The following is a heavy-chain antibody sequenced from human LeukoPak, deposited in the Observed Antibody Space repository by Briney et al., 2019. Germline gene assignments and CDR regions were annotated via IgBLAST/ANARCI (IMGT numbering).Heavy chain of an antibody. Sequence: GGSLRLACAASGFTSSDYDMNWVRHPPGNGMEWVSYITSSSRTINYADSVKGRFTVSRDNAKNSLYLQMDSLRDEDTAVYYCARPTTVALDYWGQGTLVTVSS. J-gene: IGHJ4*02. CDR1: GFTSSDYD. D-gene: IGHD4-23*01. CDR2: ITSSSRTI. V-gene: IGHV3-48*02. CDR3: ARPTTVALDY.